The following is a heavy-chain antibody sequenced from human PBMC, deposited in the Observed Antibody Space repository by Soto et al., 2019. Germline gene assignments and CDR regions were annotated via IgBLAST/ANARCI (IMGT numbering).Heavy chain of an antibody. J-gene: IGHJ4*02. CDR1: GYLFSTYS. CDR3: ARQIYDSDTGPNFQYYFDS. CDR2: IHSGDSNA. Sequence: GESLKISCNGSGYLFSTYSICWVRQRPWKGLEWIGNIHSGDSNAGYSPSFQGHVIISVDKSITTVFLQWSSLRASDTAMYYCARQIYDSDTGPNFQYYFDSWGQGTPVTVSS. V-gene: IGHV5-51*01. D-gene: IGHD3-22*01.